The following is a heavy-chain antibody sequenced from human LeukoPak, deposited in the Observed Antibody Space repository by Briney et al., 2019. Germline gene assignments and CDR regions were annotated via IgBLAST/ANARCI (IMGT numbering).Heavy chain of an antibody. J-gene: IGHJ4*02. Sequence: GGSLRLSCAASGFTFSSYAMHWVRQAPGKGLEYVSAISSNGGSTYYANSVKGRFTISRDNSKDTLYLQMGSLRAEDLAVYYCARVGYSGSYSDYWGQGTLVTVSS. D-gene: IGHD1-26*01. V-gene: IGHV3-64*01. CDR1: GFTFSSYA. CDR3: ARVGYSGSYSDY. CDR2: ISSNGGST.